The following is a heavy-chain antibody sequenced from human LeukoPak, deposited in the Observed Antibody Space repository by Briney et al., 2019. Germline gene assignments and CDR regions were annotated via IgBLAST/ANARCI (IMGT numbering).Heavy chain of an antibody. V-gene: IGHV4-34*01. CDR1: GGSFSGYY. D-gene: IGHD3-16*02. CDR3: ARGRASDYVWGSYRFVWFDP. Sequence: PSETLSLTCAVYGGSFSGYYWSWIRQPPGKGLGWIGEINHSGSTNYNPSLKSRVTISVDTSKNQFSLKLSSVTAADTAVYYCARGRASDYVWGSYRFVWFDPWGQGTLVTVSS. CDR2: INHSGST. J-gene: IGHJ5*02.